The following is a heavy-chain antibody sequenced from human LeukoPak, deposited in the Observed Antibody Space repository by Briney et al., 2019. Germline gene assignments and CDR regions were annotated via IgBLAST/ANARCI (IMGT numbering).Heavy chain of an antibody. CDR2: ITTNGDKP. CDR3: ARGGATTTFDS. D-gene: IGHD1-26*01. J-gene: IGHJ4*02. CDR1: RLTFSSYA. V-gene: IGHV3-64*01. Sequence: GGSLRLSCASSRLTFSSYAMHWVRQAPGKGLEYVSAITTNGDKPYYGNSVKGRFTISRDNSKNTLYLQIDSLTIEDMAVYYCARGGATTTFDSWGPG.